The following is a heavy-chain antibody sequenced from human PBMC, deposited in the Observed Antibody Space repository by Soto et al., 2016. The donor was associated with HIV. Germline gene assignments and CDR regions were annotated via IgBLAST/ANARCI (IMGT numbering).Heavy chain of an antibody. CDR2: LNPNSGNT. J-gene: IGHJ6*03. CDR1: GYTFPNFD. V-gene: IGHV1-8*01. D-gene: IGHD6-13*01. CDR3: ARVQGYSSSWSLYYSYYMDV. Sequence: QVQLVQSGPEVKKPGASVKVSCKASGYTFPNFDINWVRQATGQGLEWMGWLNPNSGNTGYAQMFQGRITIIRDTSISTAYMELSNLTSEDTAVYYCARVQGYSSSWSLYYSYYMDVWGKGTTVTVSS.